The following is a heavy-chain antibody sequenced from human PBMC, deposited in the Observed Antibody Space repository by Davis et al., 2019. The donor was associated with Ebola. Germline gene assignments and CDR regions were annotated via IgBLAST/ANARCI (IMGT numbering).Heavy chain of an antibody. Sequence: GGSLRLSCAASGFSFSGYTMNWVRQPPGKGLEWVSYISSGSTYIYYADSVKGRYTISRDNTKNSLYLQMNNLRAEDTAVYYCTRDNLYYYDTSGYHDVFDVWGQGTMVTVSS. D-gene: IGHD3-22*01. CDR1: GFSFSGYT. V-gene: IGHV3-21*01. J-gene: IGHJ3*01. CDR3: TRDNLYYYDTSGYHDVFDV. CDR2: ISSGSTYI.